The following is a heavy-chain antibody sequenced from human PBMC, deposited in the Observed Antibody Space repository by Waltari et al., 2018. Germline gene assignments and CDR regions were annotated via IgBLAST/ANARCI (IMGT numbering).Heavy chain of an antibody. D-gene: IGHD2-8*01. CDR3: ATKPSLLMTNWFDP. V-gene: IGHV3-23*01. CDR2: ISGSGGST. CDR1: GFTFSSYS. Sequence: VQLLESGGGLVQPGGSLGLACDASGFTFSSYSISGVREAPGKGLEWVSAISGSGGSTYYADSVKGRFTISRNNSKNTLYLQMNSLRAEDTAVYYCATKPSLLMTNWFDPWGQGTLVTVSS. J-gene: IGHJ5*02.